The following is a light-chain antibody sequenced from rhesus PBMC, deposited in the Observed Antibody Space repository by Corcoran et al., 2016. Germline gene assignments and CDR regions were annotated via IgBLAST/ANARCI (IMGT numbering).Light chain of an antibody. J-gene: IGKJ1*01. CDR3: MRSTTDPRT. CDR2: KVS. Sequence: DIVMTQTPLSLPVTPGEPAPISCRSSQSLLHSNGNTYLDWYLQKPGQSPRLLIVKVSNRESGVPDRFSGMGSGTVFTLKISKVEPEDVGVYYCMRSTTDPRTFGQGTKVEIK. V-gene: IGKV2S2*01. CDR1: QSLLHSNGNTY.